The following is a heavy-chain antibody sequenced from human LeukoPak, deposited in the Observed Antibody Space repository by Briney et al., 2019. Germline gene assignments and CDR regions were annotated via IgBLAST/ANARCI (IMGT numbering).Heavy chain of an antibody. CDR3: ARTGDGIDY. J-gene: IGHJ4*02. D-gene: IGHD7-27*01. V-gene: IGHV4-30-4*08. CDR2: IYYSGNT. Sequence: PSETLSLTCTVSGGSISSDDYYWTWIRQPPGKGLEWIGYIYYSGNTYYNPSLKSRLTMSVDTSKNQFSLNLSSVTAADTAVYYCARTGDGIDYWGQGTLVTVSS. CDR1: GGSISSDDYY.